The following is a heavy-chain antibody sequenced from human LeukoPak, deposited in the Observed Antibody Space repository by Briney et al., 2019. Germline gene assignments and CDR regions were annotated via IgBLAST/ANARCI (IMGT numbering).Heavy chain of an antibody. CDR3: ARHLHSYHIDAFDI. CDR2: IYYSGST. D-gene: IGHD5-18*01. Sequence: SETLSLTCTVSGGSISSSSYYWDWIRQPPWKGLEWIGSIYYSGSTYYNPSLKSRVTISVDTSKNQFSLKLSSVTAADTAVYYCARHLHSYHIDAFDIWGQGTMVTVSS. CDR1: GGSISSSSYY. J-gene: IGHJ3*02. V-gene: IGHV4-39*01.